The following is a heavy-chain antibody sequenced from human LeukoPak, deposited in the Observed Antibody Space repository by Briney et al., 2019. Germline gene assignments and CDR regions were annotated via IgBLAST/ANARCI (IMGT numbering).Heavy chain of an antibody. CDR3: AKDTRRDGYNSWQFSPHDY. J-gene: IGHJ4*02. Sequence: GGSLRLSCAASGFTFSSYAMRGVREARGKGVEWVSAISGSGGSTYYADSVKGRFTISRDNSKNTLYLQMNSLRAEDTAVYYCAKDTRRDGYNSWQFSPHDYWGQGTLVTVSS. V-gene: IGHV3-23*01. CDR2: ISGSGGST. CDR1: GFTFSSYA. D-gene: IGHD5-12*01.